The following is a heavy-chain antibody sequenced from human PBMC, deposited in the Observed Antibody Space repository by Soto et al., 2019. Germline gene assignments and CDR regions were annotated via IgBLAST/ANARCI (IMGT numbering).Heavy chain of an antibody. J-gene: IGHJ4*02. Sequence: SETLSLTCAVSGYSISSGYYWGWLRQPPGKGLEWIGSIYSGGRNNYNPSLKSRVTMSVDTSKNQFSLRLSSVTAADTAMYYCARGSSRWDYWGQGTLVTVSS. CDR1: GYSISSGYY. CDR3: ARGSSRWDY. D-gene: IGHD6-13*01. CDR2: IYSGGRN. V-gene: IGHV4-38-2*01.